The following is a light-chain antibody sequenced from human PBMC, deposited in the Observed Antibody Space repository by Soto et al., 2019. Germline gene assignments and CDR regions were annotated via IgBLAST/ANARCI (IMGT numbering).Light chain of an antibody. CDR2: AAS. Sequence: DIQMSQSPSSESASVGDRVTITCRASQGISSYLAWYQHKPGKAPRLLIYAASSQQSGVPSRFAGSGSGTDFTLTIKSLEPDDFGRYFCPRANSHPLAFVRGTKVQIK. V-gene: IGKV1-12*01. CDR1: QGISSY. J-gene: IGKJ4*01. CDR3: PRANSHPLA.